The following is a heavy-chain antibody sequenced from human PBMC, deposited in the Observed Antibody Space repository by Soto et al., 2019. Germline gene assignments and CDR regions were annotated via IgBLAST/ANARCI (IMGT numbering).Heavy chain of an antibody. V-gene: IGHV3-48*02. CDR3: AREGSTLNWFDP. CDR1: GFTFSSYS. Sequence: EVQLVESGRGLVQPGGSLRLSCAASGFTFSSYSMNWVRQAPGKGLEWVSYISSSSSTIYYADSVKGRFTISRDNAKNSRYLQMNSLRDEETAVYYCAREGSTLNWFDPRGQGTLVTVSS. J-gene: IGHJ5*02. CDR2: ISSSSSTI.